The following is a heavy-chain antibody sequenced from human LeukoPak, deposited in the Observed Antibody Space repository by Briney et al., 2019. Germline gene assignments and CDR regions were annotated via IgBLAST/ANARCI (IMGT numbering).Heavy chain of an antibody. D-gene: IGHD3-9*01. CDR1: GYTFTSYY. CDR3: ARGDDLLTGNRDWFDP. CDR2: INPSGGST. J-gene: IGHJ5*02. Sequence: ASVKVSCKASGYTFTSYYMHWVRQAPGQGLEWMGIINPSGGSTSYAQKFQGRVTMTRDTSTSTVYMELSSLRSEDTAVYYCARGDDLLTGNRDWFDPWGQGTLVTVFS. V-gene: IGHV1-46*01.